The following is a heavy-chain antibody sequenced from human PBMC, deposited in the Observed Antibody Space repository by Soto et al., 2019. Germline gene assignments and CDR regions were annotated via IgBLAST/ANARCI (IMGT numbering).Heavy chain of an antibody. V-gene: IGHV3-74*01. J-gene: IGHJ6*02. D-gene: IGHD6-13*01. Sequence: LRLSCAASGFIFSKYWMHWARQAPGKGLVWVSRIDDDGSSTSYADSVKGRFTISRDNAKNTLYLQMNSLRAEDTAVYYCARGRYSSSLNYGMDVWGQGTTVTVSS. CDR2: IDDDGSST. CDR1: GFIFSKYW. CDR3: ARGRYSSSLNYGMDV.